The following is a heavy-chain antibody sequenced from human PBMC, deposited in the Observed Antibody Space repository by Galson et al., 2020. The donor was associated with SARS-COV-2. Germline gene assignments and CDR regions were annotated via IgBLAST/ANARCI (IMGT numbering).Heavy chain of an antibody. J-gene: IGHJ4*02. CDR2: IRSSSGTI. V-gene: IGHV3-48*04. CDR1: GFTFSSYT. Sequence: GESLKISCAASGFTFSSYTMNWVRQAPVKGLELVAYIRSSSGTIYYADSVKGRFTISRDNAKNSLYLQLNSLRVEDTAVYYCARSGYYDSSGYSEGGYFDYWGQGTLVTVSS. D-gene: IGHD3-22*01. CDR3: ARSGYYDSSGYSEGGYFDY.